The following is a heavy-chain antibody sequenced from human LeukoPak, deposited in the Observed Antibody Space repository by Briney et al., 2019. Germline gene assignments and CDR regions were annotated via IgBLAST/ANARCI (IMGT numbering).Heavy chain of an antibody. J-gene: IGHJ4*02. CDR1: GGSISSSSYY. CDR2: IYYSGST. V-gene: IGHV4-39*01. D-gene: IGHD5-24*01. CDR3: ARTHGYSLLADY. Sequence: SETLSLTCTVSGGSISSSSYYWGWIRQPPGKGLEWIGSIYYSGSTYYNPSLKSRVTISVDTSKNQFSLKLSSVTAADTAVYYCARTHGYSLLADYWGQGTLVTVSS.